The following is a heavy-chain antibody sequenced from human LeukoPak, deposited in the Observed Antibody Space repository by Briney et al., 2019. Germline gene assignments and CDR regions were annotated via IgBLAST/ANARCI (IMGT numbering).Heavy chain of an antibody. CDR1: GGSISSYY. CDR2: IYYSGST. CDR3: AGVVVLRYFGGGWFDP. Sequence: SETLSLTCTVSGGSISSYYWSWIRQPPGKGLEWIGYIYYSGSTNYNPSLKSRVTISVDTSKNQFSLKLSSVTAADTAVYYCAGVVVLRYFGGGWFDPWGQGTLVTVSS. J-gene: IGHJ5*02. V-gene: IGHV4-59*01. D-gene: IGHD3-9*01.